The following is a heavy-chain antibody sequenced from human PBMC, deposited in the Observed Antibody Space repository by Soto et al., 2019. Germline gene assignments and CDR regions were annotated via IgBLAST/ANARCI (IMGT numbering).Heavy chain of an antibody. D-gene: IGHD6-13*01. Sequence: ASVKVSCKVSGYTLTELSRHWVRQAPGKGLEWMGGFDPEDGETIYAQKFQGRVTMTEDTSTDTAYMELSSLRSEDTAVYYCATDLLFGYSSSRYGMDVWGQGTTVTVSS. CDR2: FDPEDGET. CDR3: ATDLLFGYSSSRYGMDV. V-gene: IGHV1-24*01. J-gene: IGHJ6*02. CDR1: GYTLTELS.